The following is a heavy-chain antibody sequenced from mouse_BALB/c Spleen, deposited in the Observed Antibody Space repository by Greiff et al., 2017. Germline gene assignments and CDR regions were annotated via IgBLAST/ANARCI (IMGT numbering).Heavy chain of an antibody. CDR1: GYTFTNYW. D-gene: IGHD1-2*01. CDR3: ARSPLRYYFDY. Sequence: QVQLQQSGAELVRPGTSVKISCKASGYTFTNYWLGWVKQRPGHGLEWIGDIYPGGGYTNYNEKFKGKATLTADTSSSTAYMQLSSLTSVDSAVYFCARSPLRYYFDYWGQGTTLTVSS. J-gene: IGHJ2*01. CDR2: IYPGGGYT. V-gene: IGHV1-63*02.